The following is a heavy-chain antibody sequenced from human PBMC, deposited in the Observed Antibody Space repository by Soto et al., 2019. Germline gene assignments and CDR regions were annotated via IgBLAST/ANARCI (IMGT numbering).Heavy chain of an antibody. D-gene: IGHD1-7*01. CDR3: ARAPRELLAEGPLFLYYYYGLDV. CDR1: GGSFSDAF. J-gene: IGHJ6*02. V-gene: IGHV4-34*12. CDR2: VFHTGNT. Sequence: QVHLQQWGAGLLKPSGTLSLTCAGSGGSFSDAFWSWVRQSPGRGLEWIGEVFHTGNTNYNPSLKSRVTLSVDTAKNQFSLRLTSVTAADSAVYYCARAPRELLAEGPLFLYYYYGLDVWGQGTTVTVSS.